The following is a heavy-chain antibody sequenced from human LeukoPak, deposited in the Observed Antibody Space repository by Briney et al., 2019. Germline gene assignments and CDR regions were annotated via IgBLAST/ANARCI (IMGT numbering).Heavy chain of an antibody. CDR1: IYPISSGYY. CDR3: ARDRLLNLYYYMDV. Sequence: SETLSLTCSVSIYPISSGYYWGWIRPPPGKGLEWIANIYHSGSTHYNPSLKSRVTISVDTSKNQFSLKLSSVTAADTAVYYCARDRLLNLYYYMDVWGKGTTVTISS. J-gene: IGHJ6*03. V-gene: IGHV4-38-2*02. CDR2: IYHSGST.